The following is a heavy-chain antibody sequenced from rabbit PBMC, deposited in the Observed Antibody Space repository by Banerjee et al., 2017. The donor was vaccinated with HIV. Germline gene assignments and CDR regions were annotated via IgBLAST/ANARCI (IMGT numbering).Heavy chain of an antibody. V-gene: IGHV1S40*01. Sequence: QSLEESGGDLVKPGASLTLSCTASGFALSTGYWMSWFRQAPGKGLEWIGIIYGTKGPTDYANSVKGRFTISSDNAQNTVHLQMNSLTAADTATYFCARVVPDDYGDYVGYFDLWGPGTLVTVS. J-gene: IGHJ4*01. D-gene: IGHD2-1*01. CDR3: ARVVPDDYGDYVGYFDL. CDR1: GFALSTGYW. CDR2: IYGTKGPT.